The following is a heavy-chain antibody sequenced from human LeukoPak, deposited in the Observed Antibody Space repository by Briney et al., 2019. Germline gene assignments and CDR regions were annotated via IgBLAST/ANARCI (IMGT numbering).Heavy chain of an antibody. Sequence: PTGGSLRLSYAASGFTFSSYGMSWVRQAPGKGLEWVSAISGSGGSTYYADSVKGRFTISRDNSKNTLYLQMNSLRAEDTAVYYCARGPPAGRFGELGYWGQGTLVTVSS. V-gene: IGHV3-23*01. CDR2: ISGSGGST. CDR3: ARGPPAGRFGELGY. J-gene: IGHJ4*02. CDR1: GFTFSSYG. D-gene: IGHD3-10*01.